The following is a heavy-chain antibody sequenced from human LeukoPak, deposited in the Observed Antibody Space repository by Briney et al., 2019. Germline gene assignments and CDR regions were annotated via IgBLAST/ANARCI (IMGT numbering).Heavy chain of an antibody. CDR1: GFTFRTSP. D-gene: IGHD1-26*01. Sequence: GGSLRLSCAASGFTFRTSPMTWVRQAPGKGLEWVSEISSSGRNTYYADSVKGRFTISRDNSKNTLFLQMNSLRGEDTAVYYCAKISMVGATGSLDPWGQGTLVTVSS. V-gene: IGHV3-23*01. CDR2: ISSSGRNT. CDR3: AKISMVGATGSLDP. J-gene: IGHJ5*02.